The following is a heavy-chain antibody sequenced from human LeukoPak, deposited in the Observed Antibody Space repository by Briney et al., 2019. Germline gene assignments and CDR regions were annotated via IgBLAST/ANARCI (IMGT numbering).Heavy chain of an antibody. J-gene: IGHJ3*02. CDR3: ARERNSMIVVDPAFDI. CDR2: IWYDGSNK. V-gene: IGHV3-33*01. CDR1: GFTFSSYG. Sequence: GGSLRLSCAASGFTFSSYGMHWVRQAPGKGLEGVAVIWYDGSNKYYADSVKGRFTISRDNSKNTLYLQMNSLRAEDTAVYYCARERNSMIVVDPAFDIWGQGQWSPSLQ. D-gene: IGHD3-22*01.